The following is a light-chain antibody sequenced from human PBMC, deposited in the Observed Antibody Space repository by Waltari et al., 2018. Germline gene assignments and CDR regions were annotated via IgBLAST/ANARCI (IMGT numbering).Light chain of an antibody. CDR3: MQALHPPYT. CDR2: QIS. Sequence: AIQMTQSPSSLSASVGDRVTITCRASQGIRNDLGWYQQKPGKAPKLLIYQISNRASGVPDRISGSGSDTDFTLKITRVEAEDVGVYYCMQALHPPYTFGQGTKLEIK. J-gene: IGKJ2*01. V-gene: IGKV1-6*01. CDR1: QGIRND.